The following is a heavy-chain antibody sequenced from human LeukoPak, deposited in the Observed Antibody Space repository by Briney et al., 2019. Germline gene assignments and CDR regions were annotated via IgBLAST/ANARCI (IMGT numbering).Heavy chain of an antibody. J-gene: IGHJ6*03. V-gene: IGHV4-34*01. CDR3: ARGSSIAALATHYYMDV. CDR2: INHSGST. Sequence: PSETLSLTCAVYGGSFSGYYWSWIRQPPGKGLEWIGEINHSGSTNYNPSLKSRVTISVGTSKNQFSLKLSSVTAADTAVYYCARGSSIAALATHYYMDVWGKGTTVTVSS. CDR1: GGSFSGYY. D-gene: IGHD6-6*01.